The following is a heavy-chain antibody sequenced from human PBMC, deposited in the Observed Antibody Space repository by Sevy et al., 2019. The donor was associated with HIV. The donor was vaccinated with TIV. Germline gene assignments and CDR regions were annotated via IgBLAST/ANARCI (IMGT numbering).Heavy chain of an antibody. CDR2: IWYDGSNK. CDR3: AKDRFDGSGYYPEGAFDI. Sequence: GGSLRLSCAASGFTFSSYGMHWVRQAPGKGLEWVAVIWYDGSNKYYADSVKGRFTISRDNSKNTLYLQMSSLSPEDTALYYCAKDRFDGSGYYPEGAFDIWGQGTKVTVSS. J-gene: IGHJ3*02. V-gene: IGHV3-33*06. D-gene: IGHD3-22*01. CDR1: GFTFSSYG.